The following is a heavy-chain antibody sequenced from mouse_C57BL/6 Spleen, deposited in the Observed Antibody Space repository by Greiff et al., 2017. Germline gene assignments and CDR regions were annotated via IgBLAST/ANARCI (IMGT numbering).Heavy chain of an antibody. Sequence: QVQLKQPGAELVKPGASVKMSCKASGYTFTSYWITWVKQRPGQGLEWIGDIYPGSGSTNYNEKFKSKATLTVDTSSSTAYMQLSSLTSEDSAVYYCARRGVVARYFDVWGTGTTVTVSS. D-gene: IGHD1-1*01. CDR3: ARRGVVARYFDV. J-gene: IGHJ1*03. CDR2: IYPGSGST. V-gene: IGHV1-55*01. CDR1: GYTFTSYW.